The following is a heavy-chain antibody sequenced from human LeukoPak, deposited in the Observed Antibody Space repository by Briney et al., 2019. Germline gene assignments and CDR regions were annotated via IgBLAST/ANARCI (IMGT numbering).Heavy chain of an antibody. Sequence: SETLSLTCTVSGGSITMYYWSWIRQPPGKGLEWIEYIYYSESTYYNPSLKSRVTTSVDTSKNQFSLKLTSVTAADTAVYYCARGLLKGQLHLGYSYYMDVWGKGTTITVSS. CDR1: GGSITMYY. J-gene: IGHJ6*03. D-gene: IGHD2-2*01. CDR3: ARGLLKGQLHLGYSYYMDV. V-gene: IGHV4-59*13. CDR2: IYYSEST.